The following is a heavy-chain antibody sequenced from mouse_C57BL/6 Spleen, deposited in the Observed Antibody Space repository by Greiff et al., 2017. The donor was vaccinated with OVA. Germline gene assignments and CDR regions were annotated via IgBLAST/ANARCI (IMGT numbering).Heavy chain of an antibody. CDR2: ISSGGSYT. CDR3: ARPYDYDVDYAMDY. J-gene: IGHJ4*01. Sequence: EVQLVESGGDLVKPGGSLKLSCAASGFTFSSYGMSWVRQTPDKRLEWVATISSGGSYTYYPDSVKGRFTISRDNAKNTLYLQMSSLKSEDTAMYYCARPYDYDVDYAMDYWGQGTSVTVSS. D-gene: IGHD2-4*01. V-gene: IGHV5-6*01. CDR1: GFTFSSYG.